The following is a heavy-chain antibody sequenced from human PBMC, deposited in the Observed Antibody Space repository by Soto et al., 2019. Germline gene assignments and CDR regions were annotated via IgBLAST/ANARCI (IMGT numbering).Heavy chain of an antibody. V-gene: IGHV1-69*06. Sequence: QVQLVQSGAEVKKPGSSVKVSCKASGGTFSSYAISWVRQAPGQGLEWMGGIIPIFGTANYAQKFQGRVTITEEKSTSKAYMELSRLRSEDTAVYYCARDRRIAAAENYYYYGMDVWGQGTTVTVSS. CDR3: ARDRRIAAAENYYYYGMDV. D-gene: IGHD6-13*01. J-gene: IGHJ6*02. CDR1: GGTFSSYA. CDR2: IIPIFGTA.